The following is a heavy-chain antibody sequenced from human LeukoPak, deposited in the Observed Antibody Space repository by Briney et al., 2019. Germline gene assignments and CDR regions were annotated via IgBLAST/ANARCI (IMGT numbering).Heavy chain of an antibody. D-gene: IGHD3-10*01. CDR1: GFTFSSYS. CDR2: ISSSSSAI. CDR3: ARGTPRGGDC. Sequence: GGSLRLSCAASGFTFSSYSMHWVRQAPGKGLEWVSYISSSSSAIYYADSVKGRFTISRDNAKNSLYLQMNSLRAEDTAVYYCARGTPRGGDCWGQGTLVTVSS. J-gene: IGHJ4*02. V-gene: IGHV3-48*04.